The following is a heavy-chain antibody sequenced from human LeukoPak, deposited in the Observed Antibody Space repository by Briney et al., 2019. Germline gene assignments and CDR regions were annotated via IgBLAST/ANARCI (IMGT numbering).Heavy chain of an antibody. CDR1: GGSISSYY. Sequence: SETLSLTCSVSGGSISSYYWSWIRQPAGKGLEWIGRIYISGSTNYNPSLKSRVTMSVDTSKIQFSLKLSSVTAADTAVYYCARDLRYYDSSGKAYYYFMDVWGKGTTVTVSS. V-gene: IGHV4-4*07. CDR2: IYISGST. D-gene: IGHD3-22*01. J-gene: IGHJ6*03. CDR3: ARDLRYYDSSGKAYYYFMDV.